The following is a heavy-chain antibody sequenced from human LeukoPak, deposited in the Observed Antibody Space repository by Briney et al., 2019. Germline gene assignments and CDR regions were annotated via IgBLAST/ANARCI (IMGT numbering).Heavy chain of an antibody. J-gene: IGHJ4*02. Sequence: PGGSLRLSRAASGFTFSSYWMTWVRQAPGKGLEWVANIKQDGSEKYYVDSVKGRFTISRDNAKNSLYLQMNSLRAEDTAVYYCARTYGYCTNGVCFTHFDSWGQGTLVTVSS. CDR1: GFTFSSYW. CDR3: ARTYGYCTNGVCFTHFDS. V-gene: IGHV3-7*03. CDR2: IKQDGSEK. D-gene: IGHD2-8*01.